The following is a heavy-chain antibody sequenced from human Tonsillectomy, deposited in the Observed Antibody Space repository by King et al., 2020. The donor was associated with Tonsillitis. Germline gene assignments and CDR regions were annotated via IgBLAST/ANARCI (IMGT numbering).Heavy chain of an antibody. CDR3: AKDQGAGYFDTGRGAFDI. D-gene: IGHD3-22*01. CDR1: GFTFRNYD. Sequence: VQLVESGGGLVKPGGSLRLSCATSGFTFRNYDMNWVRQAPGRGLEWVSSIKTGSTYLYYADSVKGRFTIPRDNAKNSLFLELNSLRAEDTAVYFCAKDQGAGYFDTGRGAFDIWGQGTMVTVSS. V-gene: IGHV3-21*01. J-gene: IGHJ3*02. CDR2: IKTGSTYL.